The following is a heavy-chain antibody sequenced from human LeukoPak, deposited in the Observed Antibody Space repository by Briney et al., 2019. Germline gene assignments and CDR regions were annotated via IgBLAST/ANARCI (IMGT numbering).Heavy chain of an antibody. Sequence: GASVKVSCKSSGYTFTDYYMHWVRQAPGQGLEWMGWINPNSGGTNYAQKFQGRVTMTRDTSISTAYMELSSLISEDTAVYYCARWNNWNDVNVFDIWGQGTMVTVSS. CDR2: INPNSGGT. V-gene: IGHV1-2*02. CDR1: GYTFTDYY. J-gene: IGHJ3*02. D-gene: IGHD1-20*01. CDR3: ARWNNWNDVNVFDI.